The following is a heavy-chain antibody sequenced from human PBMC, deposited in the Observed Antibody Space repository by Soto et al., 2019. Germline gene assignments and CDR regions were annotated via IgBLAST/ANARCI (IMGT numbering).Heavy chain of an antibody. CDR1: GGSFSGYY. V-gene: IGHV4-34*01. CDR2: INHSGST. CDR3: ARGRGTTVTYYYYYYGMDV. Sequence: SETLSLTCAVYGGSFSGYYWSWIRQPPGKGLEWIGEINHSGSTNYNPSLKSRVTISVDTSKNQFSLKLSSVTAADTAVYYCARGRGTTVTYYYYYYGMDVWGQGTTVTVSS. D-gene: IGHD4-17*01. J-gene: IGHJ6*02.